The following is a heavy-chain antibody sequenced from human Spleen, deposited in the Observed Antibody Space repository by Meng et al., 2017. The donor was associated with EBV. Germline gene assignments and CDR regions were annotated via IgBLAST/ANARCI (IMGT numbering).Heavy chain of an antibody. CDR2: IYYTGST. CDR3: ARVRWFGDFSLSWFDP. Sequence: VQLSGVSPGLVRPSQILSLTCGVSGYSIKFGGYYWSWIRQPPGKGLEWLVYIYYTGSTYYNPSLKSRLTVSVDTSKNQFSLNLTSVTAADTAVYYCARVRWFGDFSLSWFDPWGQGTLVTVSS. D-gene: IGHD3-10*01. J-gene: IGHJ5*02. CDR1: GYSIKFGGYY. V-gene: IGHV4-30-4*01.